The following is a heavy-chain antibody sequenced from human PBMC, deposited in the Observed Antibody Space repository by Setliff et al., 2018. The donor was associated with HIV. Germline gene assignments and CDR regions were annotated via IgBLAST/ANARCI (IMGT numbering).Heavy chain of an antibody. CDR3: ARVKCYDPKYSLYYYMDV. CDR1: GFTFDDYA. Sequence: GGSLRLSCAASGFTFDDYAMHWVRQAPGKGLEWISYISNTSSRYTNYADSVKGRFTISRDNAKNSLYLQMNSLRVEDTAVYYCARVKCYDPKYSLYYYMDVWGTGTTVTVSS. J-gene: IGHJ6*03. CDR2: ISNTSSRYT. V-gene: IGHV3-11*06. D-gene: IGHD2-21*01.